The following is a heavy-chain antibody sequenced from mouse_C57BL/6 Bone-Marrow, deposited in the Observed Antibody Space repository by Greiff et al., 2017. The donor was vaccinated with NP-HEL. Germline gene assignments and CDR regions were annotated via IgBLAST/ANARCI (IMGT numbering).Heavy chain of an antibody. J-gene: IGHJ3*01. V-gene: IGHV5-4*03. Sequence: EVKLVESGGGLVKPGGSLKLSCAASGFTFSSYAMSWVRQTPEKRLEWVATISDGGSYTYYPDNVKGRFTISRDNAKNNLYLQMSHLKSEDTAMYYCALRGLAYWGQGTGVNVSA. CDR1: GFTFSSYA. CDR2: ISDGGSYT. CDR3: ALRGLAY.